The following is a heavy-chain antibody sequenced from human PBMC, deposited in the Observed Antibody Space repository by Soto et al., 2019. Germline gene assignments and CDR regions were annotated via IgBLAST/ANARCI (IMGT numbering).Heavy chain of an antibody. Sequence: ASAKVSCKASGYTFTGYYMHWVRQAPGQGLEWMGWINPNSGGTNYAQKFQGRVTMTRDTSISTAYMELSRLRSDDTAVYYCARYKTSSSPFDYWGQGTLVTVSS. CDR3: ARYKTSSSPFDY. CDR1: GYTFTGYY. J-gene: IGHJ4*02. V-gene: IGHV1-2*02. CDR2: INPNSGGT. D-gene: IGHD6-6*01.